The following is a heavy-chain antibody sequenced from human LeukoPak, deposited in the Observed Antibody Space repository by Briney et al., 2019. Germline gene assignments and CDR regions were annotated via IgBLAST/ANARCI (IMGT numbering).Heavy chain of an antibody. CDR1: GFTFCNYY. CDR3: VKDMYRIAAPAPGA. V-gene: IGHV3-11*04. Sequence: GGSLRLSCAASGFTFCNYYMSWIRQAPGKGLEWVSYISSSSKTIYYADSVKGRFTISRDNAKNSLYLQMSSLRAEDTAVYYCVKDMYRIAAPAPGAWGQGTLVTVSS. CDR2: ISSSSKTI. J-gene: IGHJ5*02. D-gene: IGHD6-13*01.